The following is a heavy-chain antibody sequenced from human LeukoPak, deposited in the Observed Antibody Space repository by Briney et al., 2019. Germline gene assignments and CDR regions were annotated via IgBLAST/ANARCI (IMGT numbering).Heavy chain of an antibody. D-gene: IGHD2-21*02. CDR1: GGTFSSYA. CDR2: IIPILGIA. V-gene: IGHV1-69*04. Sequence: GASVKVSCKASGGTFSSYAISWVRQAPGQGLEWMGRIIPILGIANYAQKFQGRVTITADKSTSTAYMELSSLRSEDTAVYYCAADRGDDHDAFDIWGQGTMVTVSS. J-gene: IGHJ3*02. CDR3: AADRGDDHDAFDI.